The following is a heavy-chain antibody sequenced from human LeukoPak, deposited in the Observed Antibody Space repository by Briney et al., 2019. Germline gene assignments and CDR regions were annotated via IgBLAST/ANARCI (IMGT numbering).Heavy chain of an antibody. CDR2: IYYSGST. D-gene: IGHD6-13*01. Sequence: PSETLSLTCAVYGGSFSGYYWTWIRQHPGKGLEWIGYIYYSGSTYYNPSLKSRVTISVDTSKNQFSLKLSSVTAADTAVYYCARDVAAAGTRYFDYWGQGTLVTVSS. CDR3: ARDVAAAGTRYFDY. V-gene: IGHV4-31*11. CDR1: GGSFSGYY. J-gene: IGHJ4*02.